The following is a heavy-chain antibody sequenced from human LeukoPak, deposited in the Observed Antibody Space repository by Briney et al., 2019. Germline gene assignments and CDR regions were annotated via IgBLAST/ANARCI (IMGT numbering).Heavy chain of an antibody. V-gene: IGHV3-7*01. CDR3: ARGSTTIFGVVRRSFAFDI. CDR2: IKQDGSEK. D-gene: IGHD3-3*01. Sequence: GGSLRLSCAASGFTFSSYWMSWVRQAPGKGLEWVANIKQDGSEKYYVDSVKGRFTISRDNAKNSLYLQMNSLRAEDTAVYYCARGSTTIFGVVRRSFAFDIWGQGTMVTVSS. CDR1: GFTFSSYW. J-gene: IGHJ3*02.